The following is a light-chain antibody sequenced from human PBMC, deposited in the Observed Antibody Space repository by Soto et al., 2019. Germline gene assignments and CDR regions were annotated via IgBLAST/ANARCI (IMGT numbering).Light chain of an antibody. V-gene: IGKV3-15*01. Sequence: EVVMRQSPATLSVAIGEGASLSCRASEYIGDALSWYQHKRGQTPRLLIYDTSTRATGFPTRFSGSRSGAEITLTINSLQSEDFAVYCCQPYNNWPLTFGGGTKVDIK. J-gene: IGKJ4*01. CDR2: DTS. CDR1: EYIGDA. CDR3: QPYNNWPLT.